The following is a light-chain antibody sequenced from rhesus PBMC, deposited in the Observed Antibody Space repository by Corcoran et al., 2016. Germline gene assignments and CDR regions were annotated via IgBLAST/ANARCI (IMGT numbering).Light chain of an antibody. CDR1: QQVANI. CDR2: DAS. J-gene: IGKJ1*01. CDR3: LQDSNCPWT. V-gene: IGKV3-35*01. Sequence: DIVMTQSPAILSLSPGERATLSRRASQQVANILSWYQQKPGQPPMLLFYDASTRATGIPDRFRAGGSGTVFTLTIHSLEPEVLGVCYCLQDSNCPWTFGQGTRVQIK.